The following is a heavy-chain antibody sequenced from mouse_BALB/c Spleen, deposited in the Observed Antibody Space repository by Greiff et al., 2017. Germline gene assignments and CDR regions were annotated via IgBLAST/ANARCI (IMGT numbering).Heavy chain of an antibody. CDR1: GYTFTDYN. J-gene: IGHJ4*01. Sequence: VQLQQSGPELVKPGASVKISCKASGYTFTDYNMHWVKQSHGKSLEWIGNIYPYNGGTGYNQKFKSKATLTVDNSSSTAYMELRSLTSEDSAVYYCASRGYEGMDYWGQGTSVTVSS. D-gene: IGHD2-2*01. V-gene: IGHV1S29*02. CDR2: IYPYNGGT. CDR3: ASRGYEGMDY.